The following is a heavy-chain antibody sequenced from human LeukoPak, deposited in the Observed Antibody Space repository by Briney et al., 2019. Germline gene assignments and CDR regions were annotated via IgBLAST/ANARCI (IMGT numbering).Heavy chain of an antibody. J-gene: IGHJ6*02. CDR1: GFTFDDYA. Sequence: GGSLRLSCAASGFTFDDYAMHWVRQAPGKGLEWVSGISWNSGSIGCADSVKGRFTISRDNAKNSLYLQMNSLRAEDTALYYCAKVYAPSVAATRYGMDVWGQGTTVTVSS. CDR2: ISWNSGSI. V-gene: IGHV3-9*01. D-gene: IGHD2-15*01. CDR3: AKVYAPSVAATRYGMDV.